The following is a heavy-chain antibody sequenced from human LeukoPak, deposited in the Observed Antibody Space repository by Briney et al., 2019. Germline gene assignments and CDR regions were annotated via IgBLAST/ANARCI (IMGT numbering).Heavy chain of an antibody. V-gene: IGHV3-11*01. CDR2: ISSSGSTI. Sequence: LSLTCAVYGGSFSGYYWSWIRQPPGKGLEWVSYISSSGSTIYYADSVKGRFTISRDNAKNSLYLQMNSLRAEDTAVYYCARPRVRGAMNFDYWGQGTLVTVSS. J-gene: IGHJ4*02. CDR1: GGSFSGYY. CDR3: ARPRVRGAMNFDY. D-gene: IGHD3-10*01.